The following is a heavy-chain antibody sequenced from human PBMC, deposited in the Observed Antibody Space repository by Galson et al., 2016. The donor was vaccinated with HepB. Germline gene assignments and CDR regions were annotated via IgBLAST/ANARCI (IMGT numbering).Heavy chain of an antibody. CDR2: INPSGGST. CDR1: GYTFTSYY. Sequence: SVKVSCKASGYTFTSYYMHWVRQAPGQGLEWMGIINPSGGSTSYAQKFQGGVTMTSDTSTSTVYMELSSLRSEDTAVFYCARASGWSYWYFDLWGRGTLVTVSS. V-gene: IGHV1-46*01. J-gene: IGHJ2*01. D-gene: IGHD6-19*01. CDR3: ARASGWSYWYFDL.